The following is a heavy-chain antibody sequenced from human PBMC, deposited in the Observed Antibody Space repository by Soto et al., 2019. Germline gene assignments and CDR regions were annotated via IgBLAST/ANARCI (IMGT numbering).Heavy chain of an antibody. Sequence: GASVKVSCKASGGTFSSYAISWVRQAPGQGLEWMGGIIPIFGTANYAQKFQGRVTITADESTSTAYMELSSLRSEDTAVYYCARDRPELGYCSGGSCYSWGQGTLVTVSS. CDR1: GGTFSSYA. V-gene: IGHV1-69*13. D-gene: IGHD2-15*01. CDR2: IIPIFGTA. CDR3: ARDRPELGYCSGGSCYS. J-gene: IGHJ4*02.